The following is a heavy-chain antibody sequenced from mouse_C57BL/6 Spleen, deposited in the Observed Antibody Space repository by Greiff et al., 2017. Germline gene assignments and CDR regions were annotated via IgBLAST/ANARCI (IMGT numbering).Heavy chain of an antibody. V-gene: IGHV1-82*01. CDR1: GYAFSSSW. CDR2: IYPGDGDT. CDR3: ARWGGDFDY. Sequence: QVQLQQSGPELVKPGASVKISCKASGYAFSSSWMNWVKQRPGKGLEWIGRIYPGDGDTNYNGKFKGKATLTADKSSSTAYMHLSSLTSEDSAVYFCARWGGDFDYWGQGTTLTVSS. J-gene: IGHJ2*01.